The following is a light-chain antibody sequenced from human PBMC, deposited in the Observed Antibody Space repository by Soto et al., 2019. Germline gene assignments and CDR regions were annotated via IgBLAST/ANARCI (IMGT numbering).Light chain of an antibody. V-gene: IGLV2-14*01. CDR3: CSYASGSIYV. CDR1: SSDVGAFNY. CDR2: EVG. Sequence: QSVLTQPASVSGSPGQSITISCTGTSSDVGAFNYVSWYLQYPGKAPKLMIYEVGNRPSGVSNRFSGSNSGNTASLTISGLQAEDEGDYYCCSYASGSIYVFGTGTKLTVL. J-gene: IGLJ1*01.